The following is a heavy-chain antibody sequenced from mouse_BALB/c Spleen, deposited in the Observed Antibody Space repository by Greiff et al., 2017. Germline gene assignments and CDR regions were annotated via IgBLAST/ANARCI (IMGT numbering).Heavy chain of an antibody. D-gene: IGHD1-2*01. CDR3: ARDTATAY. CDR2: IRNKANGYTT. Sequence: VQLQESGGGLVQPGGSLRLSCATSGFTFTDYYMSWVRQPPGKALEWLGFIRNKANGYTTEYSASVKGRFTISRDNSQSILYLQMNTLRAEDSATYYCARDTATAYWGQGTLVTVSA. CDR1: GFTFTDYY. J-gene: IGHJ3*01. V-gene: IGHV7-3*02.